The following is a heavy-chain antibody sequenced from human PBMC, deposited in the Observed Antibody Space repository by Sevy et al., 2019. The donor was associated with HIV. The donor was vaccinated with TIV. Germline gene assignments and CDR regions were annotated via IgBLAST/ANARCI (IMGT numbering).Heavy chain of an antibody. CDR2: INPNSGGT. Sequence: ASVKVSCKASGYTFTGYYMHWVRQAPGQGLEWMGWINPNSGGTNYAQTFQGRVTMTRDTSISTAYMELSRLRSDDTAVYYCARAAPLGYCSGGSCPFDYWGQGTLVTVSS. CDR3: ARAAPLGYCSGGSCPFDY. CDR1: GYTFTGYY. D-gene: IGHD2-15*01. J-gene: IGHJ4*02. V-gene: IGHV1-2*02.